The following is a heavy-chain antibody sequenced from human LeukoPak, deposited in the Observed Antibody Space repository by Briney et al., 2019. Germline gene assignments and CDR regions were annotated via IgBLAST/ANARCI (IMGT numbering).Heavy chain of an antibody. CDR2: VSGTGGST. CDR3: AKVEPGRFGELEKHYGMDV. D-gene: IGHD3-10*01. J-gene: IGHJ6*02. Sequence: GGSLRLSCAASGFTFSTYAMSWVRQAPGKGLEWLAAVSGTGGSTYYADSVKGRFTISRDNTKTTLYLQIHSLRAEDTAVYYCAKVEPGRFGELEKHYGMDVWGQGTTVTVSS. CDR1: GFTFSTYA. V-gene: IGHV3-23*01.